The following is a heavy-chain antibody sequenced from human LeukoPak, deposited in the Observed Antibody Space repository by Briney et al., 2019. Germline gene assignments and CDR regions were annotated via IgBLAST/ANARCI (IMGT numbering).Heavy chain of an antibody. CDR2: ICAYNGNT. D-gene: IGHD3-10*01. J-gene: IGHJ4*02. CDR1: GYTFTSYG. Sequence: GASVKVSRKASGYTFTSYGISWVRPAPGQGLEWMGWICAYNGNTNYAQKLQGRVTMTTDTSTSTAYMELRSLRSDDTAVYYSARDEAVLWFGELLNYWGQGTRVIVSS. V-gene: IGHV1-18*01. CDR3: ARDEAVLWFGELLNY.